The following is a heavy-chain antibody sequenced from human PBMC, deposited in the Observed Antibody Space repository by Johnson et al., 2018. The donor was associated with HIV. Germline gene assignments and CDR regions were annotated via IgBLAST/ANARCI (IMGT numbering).Heavy chain of an antibody. CDR2: ISWNGGST. D-gene: IGHD3-10*01. CDR3: AREAGSGSYSPWRPDAFDI. CDR1: GFTFDDYA. V-gene: IGHV3-9*01. J-gene: IGHJ3*02. Sequence: VESGGGLVQPGRSLRLSCAASGFTFDDYAMHWVRQAPGKGLEWVSGISWNGGSTGYADSVKGRFTISRDNAKNSLYLQMNSLRAEDTALYYCAREAGSGSYSPWRPDAFDIWGQGTMVTVSS.